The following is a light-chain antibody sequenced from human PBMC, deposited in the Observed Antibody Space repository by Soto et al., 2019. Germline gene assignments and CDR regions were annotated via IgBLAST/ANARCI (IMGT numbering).Light chain of an antibody. CDR1: QTIATY. V-gene: IGKV1-39*01. CDR3: QQSYSTPRRT. Sequence: DIQMTQSPSSLSASVGGSVTITCRASQTIATYLNWYQQKPGNAPKLLIYGASSLQSGVPSRFSGSGSGTDFTLTISSLQPEDFATYYCQQSYSTPRRTFGQGTKVDIK. J-gene: IGKJ1*01. CDR2: GAS.